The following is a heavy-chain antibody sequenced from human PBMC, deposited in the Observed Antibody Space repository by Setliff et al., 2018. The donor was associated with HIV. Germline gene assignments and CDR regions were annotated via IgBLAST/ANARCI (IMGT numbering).Heavy chain of an antibody. CDR2: ISTSGTYI. V-gene: IGHV3-21*04. CDR1: GFTFSNNW. D-gene: IGHD7-27*01. J-gene: IGHJ3*02. Sequence: PGGSLRLSCAASGFTFSNNWMSWVRQAPGKVLEWVSSISTSGTYIFYADSLRGRFTISRDNAKNLLSLQMNSLRAEDTAVYYCARVGDNWGSNLRARDAFDIWGQGTMVTVSS. CDR3: ARVGDNWGSNLRARDAFDI.